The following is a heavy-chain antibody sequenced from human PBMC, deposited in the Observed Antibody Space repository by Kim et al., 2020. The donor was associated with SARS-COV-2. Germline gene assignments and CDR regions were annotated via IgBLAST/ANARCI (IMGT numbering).Heavy chain of an antibody. CDR3: TTDPDIVVVEDAFDI. CDR1: GFTFSNAW. Sequence: GGSLRLSCAASGFTFSNAWMSWVRQAPGKGLEWVGRIKSKTDGGTTDYAAPVKGRFTISRDDSKNTLYLQMNSLKTEDTAVYYCTTDPDIVVVEDAFDIWGQGTMVTVSS. D-gene: IGHD2-15*01. CDR2: IKSKTDGGTT. V-gene: IGHV3-15*01. J-gene: IGHJ3*02.